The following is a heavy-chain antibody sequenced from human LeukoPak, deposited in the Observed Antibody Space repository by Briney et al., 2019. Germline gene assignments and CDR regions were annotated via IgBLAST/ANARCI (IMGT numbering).Heavy chain of an antibody. D-gene: IGHD6-6*01. CDR1: GGSISSYY. Sequence: SETLSLTCTVSGGSISSYYWSWIRQPPGKGLEWIGYIYYSGSTNYNPSLKSRVTISVDTSKNQFSLKLSSVTAADTPVYYCARDRHLRRGMDVWGQGTTVTVSS. CDR3: ARDRHLRRGMDV. V-gene: IGHV4-59*01. J-gene: IGHJ6*02. CDR2: IYYSGST.